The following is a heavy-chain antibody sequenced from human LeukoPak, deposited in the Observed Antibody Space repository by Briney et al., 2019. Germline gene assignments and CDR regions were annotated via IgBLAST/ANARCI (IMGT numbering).Heavy chain of an antibody. CDR3: AKDFRIGYSAHFDY. J-gene: IGHJ4*02. V-gene: IGHV3-30*12. Sequence: GSLRLSCAASGFPFSSYGMHWVRQAPGKGLEWVAVISYDGSNKYYADSVKGRFTISRDNSKNTLYLQMNSLRGEDTAVYYCAKDFRIGYSAHFDYWGQGALVTVSS. CDR1: GFPFSSYG. D-gene: IGHD2-21*01. CDR2: ISYDGSNK.